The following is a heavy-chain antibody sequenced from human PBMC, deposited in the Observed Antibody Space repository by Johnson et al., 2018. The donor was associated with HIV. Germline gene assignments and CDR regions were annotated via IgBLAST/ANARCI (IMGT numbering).Heavy chain of an antibody. J-gene: IGHJ3*02. CDR1: GFTFSSYG. CDR2: IWYDGSNK. CDR3: ARSQYSGRTGGAFDI. V-gene: IGHV3-33*01. Sequence: QVQLVESGGGVVQPGRSLRLSCAASGFTFSSYGMHWVRQAPGKGLEWVAVIWYDGSNKYYADSVKGRFIISRDNSKNTLYLQMNSLRAEDTAVYYCARSQYSGRTGGAFDIWGQGTMVTVSS. D-gene: IGHD1-26*01.